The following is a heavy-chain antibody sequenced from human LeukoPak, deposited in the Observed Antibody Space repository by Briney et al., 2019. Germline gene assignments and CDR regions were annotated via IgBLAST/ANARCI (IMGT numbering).Heavy chain of an antibody. CDR3: ARDAANFDFWSAYQYYFDY. J-gene: IGHJ4*02. Sequence: GGSLRLSCAASGFTFSSYAMHWVRQPPGKGLEWVANIKQDGSEKYYVDAVKGRFTISRDNTKNSLYLQMNSLRAEDSAVYYCARDAANFDFWSAYQYYFDYWGQGTLVTVSS. D-gene: IGHD3-3*01. CDR2: IKQDGSEK. CDR1: GFTFSSYA. V-gene: IGHV3-7*01.